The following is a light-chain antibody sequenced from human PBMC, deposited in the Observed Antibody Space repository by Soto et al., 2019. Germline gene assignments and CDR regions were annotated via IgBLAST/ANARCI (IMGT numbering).Light chain of an antibody. Sequence: QSALTQPPSASGSPGQSVAISCTGTSSDVGGYNYVSWYQQHPGKAPKLMIYEVNKRPSGVPDRFSGSKSGNTASLTVSGLQAEDEADYYCAAWDDSLRGGVFGGGTKLTVL. CDR1: SSDVGGYNY. CDR2: EVN. V-gene: IGLV2-8*01. CDR3: AAWDDSLRGGV. J-gene: IGLJ3*02.